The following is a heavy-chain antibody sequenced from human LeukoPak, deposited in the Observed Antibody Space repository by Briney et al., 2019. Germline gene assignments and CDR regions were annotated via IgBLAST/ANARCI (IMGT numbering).Heavy chain of an antibody. CDR1: GYTFTGYY. D-gene: IGHD4-17*01. J-gene: IGHJ4*02. CDR3: ARDNGDYWFDY. CDR2: INPNSGGT. Sequence: ASVKVSCKASGYTFTGYYMHWVRQAPGQGLEWMGWINPNSGGTDYAQKFQGRVTMTRDTSISTAYMELTRLRSDDTAVYYCARDNGDYWFDYWGQGTLVTVSS. V-gene: IGHV1-2*02.